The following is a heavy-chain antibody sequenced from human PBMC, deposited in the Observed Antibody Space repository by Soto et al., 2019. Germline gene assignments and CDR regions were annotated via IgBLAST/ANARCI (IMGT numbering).Heavy chain of an antibody. CDR2: IIPMFGTT. CDR3: ARKGAAASWPPGFDM. J-gene: IGHJ3*02. CDR1: GGTYP. D-gene: IGHD2-2*01. V-gene: IGHV1-69*06. Sequence: QMQLVQSGAEVKKPGSSVKVSCEASGGTYPISWVRQAPGQGLEWMGSIIPMFGTTNYAQNFQGRVALTADKSTNTAYLELSSLRSEDTAVYFCARKGAAASWPPGFDMWGQGTMVTVSS.